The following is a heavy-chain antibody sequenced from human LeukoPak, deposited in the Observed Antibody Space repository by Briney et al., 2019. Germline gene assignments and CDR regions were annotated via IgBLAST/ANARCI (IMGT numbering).Heavy chain of an antibody. Sequence: GGSLRLSCAASGFTFSSYSMNWVRQAPGKGLEWVSSISSSSYIYYADSVKGRFTISRDNAKNSLYLQMNSLRAEDTAVYYCARESSGSRYFDYWGQGTLVTVSS. V-gene: IGHV3-21*01. CDR2: ISSSSYI. CDR3: ARESSGSRYFDY. D-gene: IGHD6-19*01. CDR1: GFTFSSYS. J-gene: IGHJ4*02.